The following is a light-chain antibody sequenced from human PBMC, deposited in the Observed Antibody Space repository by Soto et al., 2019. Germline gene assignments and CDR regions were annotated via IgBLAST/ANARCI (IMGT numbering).Light chain of an antibody. CDR2: GAS. CDR3: QQYNNWPRGP. V-gene: IGKV3-15*01. Sequence: EIVLTQSAGTLSLSPGERASLSCRATQSVDSNYLAWYQQKPGQAPRLLLYGASTRATGIPARFSCSGSGTEFTPTISSLQSQDFAVYYCQQYNNWPRGPFGQGTKLDIK. CDR1: QSVDSN. J-gene: IGKJ1*01.